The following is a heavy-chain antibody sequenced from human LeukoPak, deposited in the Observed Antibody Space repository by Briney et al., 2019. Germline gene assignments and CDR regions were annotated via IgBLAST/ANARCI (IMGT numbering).Heavy chain of an antibody. D-gene: IGHD6-19*01. J-gene: IGHJ3*02. CDR3: ARDLSVARTSGWYWDGHDAFDI. V-gene: IGHV1-2*06. Sequence: ASVKVSCKASGYTFTGYYMHWVRQAPGQGLEWMGRINPNSGGTNYAQKFQGRVTMTRDTSISTAYMELSRLRSDDTAVYYCARDLSVARTSGWYWDGHDAFDIWGQGTMVTVSS. CDR1: GYTFTGYY. CDR2: INPNSGGT.